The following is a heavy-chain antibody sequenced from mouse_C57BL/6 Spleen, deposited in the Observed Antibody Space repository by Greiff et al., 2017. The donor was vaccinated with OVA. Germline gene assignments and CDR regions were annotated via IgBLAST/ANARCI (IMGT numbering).Heavy chain of an antibody. Sequence: EVKLMESGPELVKPGASVKISCKASGYSFTDYNMNWVKQSNGKSLEWIGVINPNYGTTSYNQKFKGKATLTVDQSSSTAYMQLNSLTSEDSAVYYCARSLHDYDEAWFAYWGQGTLVTVSA. CDR1: GYSFTDYN. CDR2: INPNYGTT. CDR3: ARSLHDYDEAWFAY. D-gene: IGHD2-4*01. J-gene: IGHJ3*01. V-gene: IGHV1-39*01.